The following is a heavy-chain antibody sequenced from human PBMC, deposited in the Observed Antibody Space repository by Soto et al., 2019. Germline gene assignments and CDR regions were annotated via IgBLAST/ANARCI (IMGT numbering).Heavy chain of an antibody. J-gene: IGHJ4*02. CDR1: GGSMSNYY. V-gene: IGHV4-4*07. CDR2: IYTTWST. D-gene: IGHD3-9*01. CDR3: ARELPSIYEILTGHFDH. Sequence: QVQLQESGPGLVKPPETLSLTCTVCGGSMSNYYWGWIRQPAGKGLKCIVRIYTTWSTHYHPSLKSRVTLSMDMSKNQFSLKLHSVTAADTAVYYCARELPSIYEILTGHFDHWGQGTLGTVSS.